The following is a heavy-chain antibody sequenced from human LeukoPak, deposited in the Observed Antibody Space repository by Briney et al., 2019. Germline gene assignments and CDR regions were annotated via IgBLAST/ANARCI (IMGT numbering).Heavy chain of an antibody. Sequence: SGPALVKPTQTLTLTCTSSGFSLSTSGMCVSWIRQPPGKALEWLARIDWDDDKYYSTSLKTRLTISKDTSKNQVVLTMTNMDPVDTATYYCARSTRTTVTTYYFDYWGQGTLVTVAS. CDR2: IDWDDDK. J-gene: IGHJ4*02. CDR3: ARSTRTTVTTYYFDY. D-gene: IGHD4-17*01. CDR1: GFSLSTSGMC. V-gene: IGHV2-70*11.